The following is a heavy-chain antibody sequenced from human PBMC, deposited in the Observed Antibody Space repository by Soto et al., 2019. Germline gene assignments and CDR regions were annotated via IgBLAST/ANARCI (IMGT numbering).Heavy chain of an antibody. Sequence: SETLSLTCAVYGGSFSGYYWSWIRQPPGKGLEWIGEINHRGSTNYNPSLKSRVTISVDTSKNQFSLNLSSVTAADTAVYYCVRWSSRITPLGYYYYGMDVWGQGTTVTVSS. D-gene: IGHD3-16*01. CDR3: VRWSSRITPLGYYYYGMDV. CDR2: INHRGST. CDR1: GGSFSGYY. J-gene: IGHJ6*02. V-gene: IGHV4-34*01.